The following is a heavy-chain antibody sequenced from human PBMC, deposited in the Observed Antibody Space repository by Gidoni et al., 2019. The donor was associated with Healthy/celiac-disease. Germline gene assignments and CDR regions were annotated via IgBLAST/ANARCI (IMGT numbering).Heavy chain of an antibody. D-gene: IGHD1-26*01. V-gene: IGHV3-21*01. CDR2: ISSSSSYI. CDR1: GFTFSSYS. CDR3: ARAEQWELYWYFDL. Sequence: EVQLVESGGGLVKPGGSLRLSCAASGFTFSSYSMNWVRQAPGKGLEWVSSISSSSSYIYYADSVKGRFTISRDNAKNSLYLQMNSLRAEDTAVYYCARAEQWELYWYFDLWGRGTLVTVSS. J-gene: IGHJ2*01.